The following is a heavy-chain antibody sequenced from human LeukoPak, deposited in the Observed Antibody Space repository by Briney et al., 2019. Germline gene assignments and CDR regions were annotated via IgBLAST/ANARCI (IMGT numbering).Heavy chain of an antibody. CDR1: GFTFSSYG. Sequence: GGSLRLSCAASGFTFSSYGMHWVRQAPGKGLEWVAVISHDGSNKYHADSVKGRFTISRDNSKNTLYLQMNSLRAEDTAVYYCAKVGSAVRGVIIGVDYWGQGTLVTVSS. CDR3: AKVGSAVRGVIIGVDY. CDR2: ISHDGSNK. D-gene: IGHD3-10*01. J-gene: IGHJ4*02. V-gene: IGHV3-30*18.